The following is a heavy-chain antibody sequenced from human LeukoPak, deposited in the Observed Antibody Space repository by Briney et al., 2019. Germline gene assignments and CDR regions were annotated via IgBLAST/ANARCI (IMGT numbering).Heavy chain of an antibody. CDR1: GGSINTNSYY. CDR3: ARDHGVVVAATYTFDY. D-gene: IGHD2-15*01. CDR2: TYYTGSS. V-gene: IGHV4-39*07. Sequence: SETLSLTCTVSGGSINTNSYYWVWIRQPPGKGLEWIGTTYYTGSSFYNPSLKSRVTISVDTSKNQFSLKLSSVTAADTAVYYCARDHGVVVAATYTFDYWGQGTLVTVSS. J-gene: IGHJ4*02.